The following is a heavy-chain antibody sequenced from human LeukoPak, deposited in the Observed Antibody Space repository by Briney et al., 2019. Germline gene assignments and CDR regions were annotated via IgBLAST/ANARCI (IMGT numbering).Heavy chain of an antibody. CDR1: GFTFSSYA. Sequence: PGRSLRLSCAASGFTFSSYAMHWVRQAPGKGLEWVAVISYDGSNKYYADSVKGRFTISRDNSKNTLYLQMNSLRAEDTAVYYCAKDLYCSSTSCYRGIVQHWGQGTLVTVSS. CDR3: AKDLYCSSTSCYRGIVQH. V-gene: IGHV3-30-3*01. J-gene: IGHJ1*01. D-gene: IGHD2-2*01. CDR2: ISYDGSNK.